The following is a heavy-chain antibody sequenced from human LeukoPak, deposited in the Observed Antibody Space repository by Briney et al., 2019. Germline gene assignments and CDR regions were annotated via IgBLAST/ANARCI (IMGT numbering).Heavy chain of an antibody. V-gene: IGHV4-39*01. CDR3: ARSYYYDYRQIDY. J-gene: IGHJ4*02. CDR1: GDSISTSSYY. Sequence: PSETVTLTCTVSGDSISTSSYYWGWIRQPPGKGLEWLGSIYYSGSTYYNPSLKSRVTISVDTSKNQFSLNLYSVTAADTAVFYCARSYYYDYRQIDYWGQGTLVTVSS. D-gene: IGHD3-22*01. CDR2: IYYSGST.